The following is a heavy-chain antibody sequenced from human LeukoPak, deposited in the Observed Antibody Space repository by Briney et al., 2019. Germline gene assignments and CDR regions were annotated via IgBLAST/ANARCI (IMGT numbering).Heavy chain of an antibody. Sequence: GESLRLSCAAAGFTFSSYAMSWVRQAPGKGLEWVSAISGSGGSTYYADSVKGRFTISRDNSKNTLYLQINSLRAEDTAVYYCAKAQLVRGEFDYWVQGTLVIVSS. V-gene: IGHV3-23*01. CDR2: ISGSGGST. CDR3: AKAQLVRGEFDY. J-gene: IGHJ4*02. CDR1: GFTFSSYA. D-gene: IGHD6-6*01.